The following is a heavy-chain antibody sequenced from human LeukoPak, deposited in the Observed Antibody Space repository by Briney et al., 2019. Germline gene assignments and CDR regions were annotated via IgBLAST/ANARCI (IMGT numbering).Heavy chain of an antibody. CDR3: ARALLTTVTTDYYYGMDV. D-gene: IGHD4-17*01. J-gene: IGHJ6*02. CDR1: GFTFSTYA. V-gene: IGHV3-23*01. CDR2: VRRSGSDT. Sequence: PGGSLRLSCAVSGFTFSTYAMSWVRQAPGKGLEWVSAVRRSGSDTYYADSVKGRFTISRDNSKNTLYLQMNSLRDEDTAVYYCARALLTTVTTDYYYGMDVWGQGTTVTVSS.